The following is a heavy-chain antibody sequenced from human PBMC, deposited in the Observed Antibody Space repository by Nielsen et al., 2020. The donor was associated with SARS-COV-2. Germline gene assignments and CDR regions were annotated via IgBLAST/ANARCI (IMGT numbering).Heavy chain of an antibody. D-gene: IGHD3/OR15-3a*01. CDR1: GGSFSGYY. CDR2: INHSGST. Sequence: GSLRLSCAVYGGSFSGYYWSWIRQPPGKGLEWIGEINHSGSTNYNPSLKIRVTISVDTSKNQFSLKLSSVTAADTAVYYCARESGLDTTDTLGQGVLVTVSS. V-gene: IGHV4-34*01. CDR3: ARESGLDTTDT. J-gene: IGHJ5*02.